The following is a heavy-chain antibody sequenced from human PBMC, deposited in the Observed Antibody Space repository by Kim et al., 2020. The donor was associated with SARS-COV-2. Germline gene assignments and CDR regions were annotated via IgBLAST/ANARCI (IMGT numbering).Heavy chain of an antibody. D-gene: IGHD4-17*01. CDR1: GFTFDDYA. V-gene: IGHV3-9*01. CDR3: AKQYLRFTGGYGDYGALKRCFKH. J-gene: IGHJ2*01. CDR2: ISWNSGSI. Sequence: GGSLRLSCAASGFTFDDYAMHWVRQAPGKGLERVSGISWNSGSIGYADSVKGRFTISRDNAKNSLYLQMNSLRAEDTALYYCAKQYLRFTGGYGDYGALKRCFKHWGRGTLVSIST.